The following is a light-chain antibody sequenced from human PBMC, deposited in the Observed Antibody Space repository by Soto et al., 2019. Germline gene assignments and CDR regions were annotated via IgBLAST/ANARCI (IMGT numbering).Light chain of an antibody. CDR3: QHYGGSLT. CDR1: ESVSSVY. CDR2: GAS. J-gene: IGKJ5*01. V-gene: IGKV3-20*01. Sequence: EIVLTQSPGTLSLSPGERATLSCRASESVSSVYLAWYQHKPGQAPRLLIFGASSRATAIPDRFSGSGSGTDFTLTISRLEPEDFAVYYCQHYGGSLTFGQGKRLEIK.